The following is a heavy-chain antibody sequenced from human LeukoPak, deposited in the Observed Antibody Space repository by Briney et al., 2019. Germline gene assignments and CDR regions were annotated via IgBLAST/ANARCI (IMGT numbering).Heavy chain of an antibody. CDR2: IYPGDSDT. J-gene: IGHJ4*02. V-gene: IGHV5-51*01. D-gene: IGHD2-2*01. CDR3: ARRRFGEGYCGSTSCSYGYYYFDH. CDR1: GYSFTSYW. Sequence: GASLKISCKGSGYSFTSYWIGWVRQMPGTGREWMGIIYPGDSDTRYSPSFQGQVTISADKSISTAYLQWSSLKASDTAMYYCARRRFGEGYCGSTSCSYGYYYFDHWGQGTLVTVSS.